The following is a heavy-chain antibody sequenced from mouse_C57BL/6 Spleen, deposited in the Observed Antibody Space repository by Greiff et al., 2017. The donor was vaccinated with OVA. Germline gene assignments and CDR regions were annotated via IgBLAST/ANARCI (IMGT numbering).Heavy chain of an antibody. CDR1: GFTFSDYG. CDR3: ARPTVVAPFDY. J-gene: IGHJ2*01. V-gene: IGHV5-17*01. D-gene: IGHD1-1*01. CDR2: ISSGSSTI. Sequence: VQLKESGGGLVKPGGSLKLSCAASGFTFSDYGMHWVRQAPEKGLEWVAYISSGSSTIYYADTVKGRFTISRDKAKNTLYLQMTSLRSEDTAMYYCARPTVVAPFDYWGQGTTLTVSS.